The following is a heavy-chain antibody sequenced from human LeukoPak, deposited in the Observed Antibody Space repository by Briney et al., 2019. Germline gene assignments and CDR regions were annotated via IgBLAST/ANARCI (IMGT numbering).Heavy chain of an antibody. CDR3: ARHDFYSNDPHDWFDP. D-gene: IGHD2-21*01. CDR2: CYHSGNS. Sequence: PSETLSLTCAVSGYSISSGYYWGWTRQPPGKGLKWIGSCYHSGNSYYNPSLKSRVSISVDTSKNQFSLNLSSVTAADTALYYCARHDFYSNDPHDWFDPWGQGTLVTVSS. CDR1: GYSISSGYY. J-gene: IGHJ5*02. V-gene: IGHV4-38-2*01.